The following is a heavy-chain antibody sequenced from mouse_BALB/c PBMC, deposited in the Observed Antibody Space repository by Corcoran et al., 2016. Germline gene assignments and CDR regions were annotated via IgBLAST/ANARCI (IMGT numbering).Heavy chain of an antibody. CDR2: INTYTGEP. J-gene: IGHJ4*01. Sequence: QSQLVQSGPELKKPGETVKISCKASGYTFTNYGMNWVKQAPGKGLKWMGWINTYTGEPTYADDFKGRFAFSLETSASTAYLQINNLKNEDTATYFCARRASIRLRRYYAMDYWGQGTSVTVSS. CDR3: ARRASIRLRRYYAMDY. V-gene: IGHV9-3-1*01. CDR1: GYTFTNYG. D-gene: IGHD2-4*01.